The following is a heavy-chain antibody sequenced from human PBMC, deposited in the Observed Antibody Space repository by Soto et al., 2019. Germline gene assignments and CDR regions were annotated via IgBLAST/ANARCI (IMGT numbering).Heavy chain of an antibody. Sequence: PGGSLRLSCAASGFTFSGYAMSWVRQAPGKGLEWVSAISGSGGSTYYADSVKGRFTISRDNSKNTLYLQLNSLRAEDTAVYYCAKGIRDGAYYYYGMDVWGQGTTVTVSS. V-gene: IGHV3-23*01. D-gene: IGHD3-10*01. CDR3: AKGIRDGAYYYYGMDV. J-gene: IGHJ6*02. CDR1: GFTFSGYA. CDR2: ISGSGGST.